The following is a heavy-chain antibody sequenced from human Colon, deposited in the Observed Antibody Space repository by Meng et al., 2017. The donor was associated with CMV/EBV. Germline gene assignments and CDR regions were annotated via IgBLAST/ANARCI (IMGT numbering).Heavy chain of an antibody. J-gene: IGHJ4*02. CDR2: ISGSGLTT. CDR3: ATDRSLREIVPAAVAFGY. D-gene: IGHD2-2*01. CDR1: QFTFKNFA. Sequence: GESLKISCEASQFTFKNFAMHWARQAPGKGLQWVSTISGSGLTTYYADSVKGRFTVYRDNSEDTLYLQMHSLRAEDTAVYYCATDRSLREIVPAAVAFGYWGQGTLVTAPQ. V-gene: IGHV3-23*01.